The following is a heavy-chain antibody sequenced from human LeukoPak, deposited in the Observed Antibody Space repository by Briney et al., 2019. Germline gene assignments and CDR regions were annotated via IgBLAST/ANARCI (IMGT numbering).Heavy chain of an antibody. Sequence: SQTLSLTCAISGDSVSSNSAAWNWIRQSPSRGLEWLGRTYYRSKWYNDYELSVKSRITINPDTSMNQVSLQLNSVTPEDTAVYYCARQYSSGWSYYYGLDVWGQGSTVTVSS. CDR3: ARQYSSGWSYYYGLDV. J-gene: IGHJ6*02. CDR1: GDSVSSNSAA. D-gene: IGHD3-22*01. V-gene: IGHV6-1*01. CDR2: TYYRSKWYN.